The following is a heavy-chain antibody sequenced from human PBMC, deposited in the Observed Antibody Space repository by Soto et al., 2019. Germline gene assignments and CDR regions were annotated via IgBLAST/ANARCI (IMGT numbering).Heavy chain of an antibody. V-gene: IGHV3-23*01. Sequence: GGSLRLSCAASGFTFSSYAMSWVRQAPGKGLEWVSAISGSGGSTYYADSVKGRFTISRDNSKNTLYLQMNSLRAEDTAVYYCAKAGSSTRPTYPLNWFDPWGQGTLVTVSS. CDR3: AKAGSSTRPTYPLNWFDP. CDR2: ISGSGGST. CDR1: GFTFSSYA. J-gene: IGHJ5*02. D-gene: IGHD2-2*01.